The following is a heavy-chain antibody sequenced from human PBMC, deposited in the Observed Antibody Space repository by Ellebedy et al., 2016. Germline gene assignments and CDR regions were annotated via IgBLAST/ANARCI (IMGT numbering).Heavy chain of an antibody. J-gene: IGHJ4*02. D-gene: IGHD2-15*01. CDR1: GYTFNKYG. Sequence: ASVKVSCXASGYTFNKYGITWVRQAPGQGLEWVGWVNTNNGDTNYAQKLQGRVTMTTDASTTTAYMKLESLTSDDTAVYYCARDYRSAYAPGMYWGQGTLVTVSA. CDR3: ARDYRSAYAPGMY. V-gene: IGHV1-18*01. CDR2: VNTNNGDT.